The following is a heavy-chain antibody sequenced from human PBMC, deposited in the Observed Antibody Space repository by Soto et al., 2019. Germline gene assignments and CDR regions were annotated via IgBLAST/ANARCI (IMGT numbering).Heavy chain of an antibody. V-gene: IGHV1-69*01. D-gene: IGHD1-7*01. CDR1: GGTFGNFA. CDR3: ATGTRDGCTYWYFDL. J-gene: IGHJ2*01. CDR2: IIPIYGTS. Sequence: QVQLVQSGAELKKPGSSVKVSCKASGGTFGNFAISWVRQAPGQGPEWVAGIIPIYGTSNYADDFRGRITLTEDESTATAYLELSSLRSEDTAMYYGATGTRDGCTYWYFDLWGRGTQVTVSS.